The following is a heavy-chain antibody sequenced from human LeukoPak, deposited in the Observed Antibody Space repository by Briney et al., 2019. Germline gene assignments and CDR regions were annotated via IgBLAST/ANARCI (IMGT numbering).Heavy chain of an antibody. D-gene: IGHD3-10*01. Sequence: ASVKVSCKASGYTFSSYYMHWVRQAPGQGLEWMGIINGSGGSTSYAQKVQGRVTITRDTSTSTVYMELSSLRAEDTAVYYCATPRAIYGAGSYLFDYWGQGTLVTVSS. CDR2: INGSGGST. CDR1: GYTFSSYY. CDR3: ATPRAIYGAGSYLFDY. V-gene: IGHV1-46*03. J-gene: IGHJ4*02.